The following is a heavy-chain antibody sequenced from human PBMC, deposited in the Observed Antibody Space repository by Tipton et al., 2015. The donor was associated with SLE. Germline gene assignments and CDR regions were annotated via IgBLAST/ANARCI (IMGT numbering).Heavy chain of an antibody. V-gene: IGHV4-59*12. CDR1: GGSFSGYY. J-gene: IGHJ4*02. CDR2: IYYSGST. D-gene: IGHD6-13*01. Sequence: TLSLTCAVYGGSFSGYYWSWIRQPPGKGLEWIGYIYYSGSTNYNPSLKSRVTISVDTSKNQFSLKLSSVTAADTAVYYCARDRGIAAAEDYWGQGTLVTVSS. CDR3: ARDRGIAAAEDY.